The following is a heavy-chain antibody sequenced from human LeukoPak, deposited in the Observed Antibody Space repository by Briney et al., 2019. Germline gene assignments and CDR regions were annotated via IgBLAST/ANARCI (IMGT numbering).Heavy chain of an antibody. CDR2: ISSSGSTI. CDR3: ARLGYCSSASCAEFDY. Sequence: GGSLRLSCAASGFTFSDYYMSWIRQAPGKGLEWVSYISSSGSTIYYADSVKGRFAISRDNAKNSLYLQMNSLRAEDTAVYYCARLGYCSSASCAEFDYWGQGTLVTVSS. D-gene: IGHD2-2*01. J-gene: IGHJ4*02. V-gene: IGHV3-11*01. CDR1: GFTFSDYY.